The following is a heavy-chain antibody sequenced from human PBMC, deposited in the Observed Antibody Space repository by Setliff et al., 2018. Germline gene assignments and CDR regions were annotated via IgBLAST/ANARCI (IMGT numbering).Heavy chain of an antibody. CDR1: GYTFTNYG. CDR3: AREVDSSGWYGIDP. D-gene: IGHD6-19*01. V-gene: IGHV1-18*01. J-gene: IGHJ5*02. Sequence: ASVKVSCKASGYTFTNYGVTWVRQAPGQGLEWMGWIGAYNGSTSYAQKFQGRVTMTRDTSTSTVYMELSSLRSEDTAVYYCAREVDSSGWYGIDPWGQGTLVTVSS. CDR2: IGAYNGST.